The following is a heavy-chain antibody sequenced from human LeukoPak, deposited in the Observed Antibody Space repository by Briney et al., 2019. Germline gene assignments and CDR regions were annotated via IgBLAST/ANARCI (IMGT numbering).Heavy chain of an antibody. V-gene: IGHV3-9*01. J-gene: IGHJ4*02. CDR3: ARFAAAGTGY. CDR1: GFTFDDYA. CDR2: ISWNSGSI. Sequence: GGSLRLSCAASGFTFDDYAMHWVRQAPGKGLEWVSGISWNSGSIGYADSVKGRFTISRDNAKNSLYLQMNSLRAEDTALYYCARFAAAGTGYWGQGTLVTVSS. D-gene: IGHD6-13*01.